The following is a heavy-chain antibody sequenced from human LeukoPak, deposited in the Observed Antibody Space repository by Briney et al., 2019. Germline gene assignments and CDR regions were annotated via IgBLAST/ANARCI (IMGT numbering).Heavy chain of an antibody. V-gene: IGHV3-7*01. CDR3: AREMRNPVLRFLEWLDY. Sequence: GGSLRLSCEASGFTFSSYWMSWVRQAPGKGLEWVANIKQDGSEKNYVDSVKGRFTISRDNAKNSLYLQMNSLRVEDTAVYYCAREMRNPVLRFLEWLDYWGQGTLVTVSS. CDR2: IKQDGSEK. CDR1: GFTFSSYW. J-gene: IGHJ4*02. D-gene: IGHD3-3*01.